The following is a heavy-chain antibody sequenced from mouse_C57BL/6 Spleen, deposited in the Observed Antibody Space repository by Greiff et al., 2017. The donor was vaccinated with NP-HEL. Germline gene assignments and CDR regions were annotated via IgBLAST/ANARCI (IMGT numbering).Heavy chain of an antibody. D-gene: IGHD1-1*01. CDR3: AREYGSSYWYFDV. V-gene: IGHV1-54*01. CDR2: INPGSGGT. Sequence: QVQLKQSGAELVRPGTSVKVSCKASGYAFTNYLIEWVKQRPGQGLEWIGVINPGSGGTNYNEKFKGKATLTADKSSSTAYMQLSSLTSEDSAVYICAREYGSSYWYFDVWGTGTTVTVSS. CDR1: GYAFTNYL. J-gene: IGHJ1*03.